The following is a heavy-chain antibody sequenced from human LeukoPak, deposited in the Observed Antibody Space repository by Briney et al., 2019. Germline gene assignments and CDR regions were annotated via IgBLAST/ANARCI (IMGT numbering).Heavy chain of an antibody. CDR1: GYTFTGYY. V-gene: IGHV1-2*02. J-gene: IGHJ4*02. CDR3: ASDSRWVPGTGDLDY. Sequence: ASVKVSCKASGYTFTGYYIHWVRQAPGQGLEWMGWINPHSGGTNYAQKFQGGVTMTRDTSITTAYMELSSLRSDDTAVYYCASDSRWVPGTGDLDYWGQGTLVTVSS. D-gene: IGHD6-19*01. CDR2: INPHSGGT.